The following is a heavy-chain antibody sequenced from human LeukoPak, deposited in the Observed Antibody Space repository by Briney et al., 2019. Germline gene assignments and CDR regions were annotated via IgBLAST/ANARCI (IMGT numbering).Heavy chain of an antibody. D-gene: IGHD4-23*01. CDR3: ARHGGGPLYYFDY. CDR1: GGSISSGYYS. J-gene: IGHJ4*02. CDR2: IYASGST. Sequence: PSETLSLTCTVSGGSISSGYYSWNWIRQPAGKGLEWIGRIYASGSTDYNPSLKSRLTISVDTSKNQFSLKLSSVTAADTAVYYCARHGGGPLYYFDYWGQGTLVTVSS. V-gene: IGHV4-61*02.